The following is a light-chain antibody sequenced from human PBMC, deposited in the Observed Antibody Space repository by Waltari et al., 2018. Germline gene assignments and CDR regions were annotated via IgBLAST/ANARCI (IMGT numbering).Light chain of an antibody. Sequence: DIVMTQSPESLAVSLGERATINCKSSASVIYSPNNKNHLAWYQQKPGQPPKLLIYWASTRKSGVPDRFSGSGSETDFTLTVSSLQAEDVALYYCQQYYNTPLTFGGGTKVEIK. V-gene: IGKV4-1*01. CDR2: WAS. J-gene: IGKJ4*01. CDR3: QQYYNTPLT. CDR1: ASVIYSPNNKNH.